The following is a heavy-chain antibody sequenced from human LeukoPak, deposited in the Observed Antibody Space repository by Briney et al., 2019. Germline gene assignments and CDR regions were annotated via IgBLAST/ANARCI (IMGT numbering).Heavy chain of an antibody. V-gene: IGHV3-7*01. Sequence: GGSLRLSCAASGFTFSSYWMSWVRQAPGKGLEWVANIKQDGSDKYYVDSVKGRFTISRDNAKNSLYLQMNNLRAEDTAVYYCARAYGSGRPHYWGQGTLVTVSS. D-gene: IGHD3-10*01. CDR3: ARAYGSGRPHY. CDR1: GFTFSSYW. CDR2: IKQDGSDK. J-gene: IGHJ4*02.